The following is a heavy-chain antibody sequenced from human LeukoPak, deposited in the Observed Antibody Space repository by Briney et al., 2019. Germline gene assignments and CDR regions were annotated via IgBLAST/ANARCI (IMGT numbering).Heavy chain of an antibody. D-gene: IGHD1-14*01. CDR1: GGSFSGYY. Sequence: SETLSLTCAVYGGSFSGYYWSWIRQPPGKGLEWIGEINHSGSTNYNPSLKSRVTISVDRSKNQFSLKLSSVTAADTAVYYCARGPRTRYFDYWGQGTLVTVSS. J-gene: IGHJ4*02. V-gene: IGHV4-34*01. CDR2: INHSGST. CDR3: ARGPRTRYFDY.